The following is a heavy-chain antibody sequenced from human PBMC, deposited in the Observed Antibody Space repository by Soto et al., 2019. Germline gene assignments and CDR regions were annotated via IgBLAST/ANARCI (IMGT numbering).Heavy chain of an antibody. D-gene: IGHD2-2*01. J-gene: IGHJ4*02. CDR3: ARGGYQLLLYARAAAGLFDY. CDR2: INHSGST. V-gene: IGHV4-34*01. Sequence: EQLQQRGAGLLKPSETLSLTCAVYGGSFSGYYWSWIRQPPGKGLEWIGEINHSGSTNYNPSLKSRVTISVDTSKNQFSLKLSSVTAADTAVYYCARGGYQLLLYARAAAGLFDYWGQGPLVTVSS. CDR1: GGSFSGYY.